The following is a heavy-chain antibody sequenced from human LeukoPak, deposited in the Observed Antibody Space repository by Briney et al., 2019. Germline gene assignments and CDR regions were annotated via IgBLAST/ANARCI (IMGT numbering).Heavy chain of an antibody. CDR3: ARHYYGSGSRTVGAFDI. Sequence: SVKVSCKASGGTFSSYAISWVRQAPGQGLEWMGRIIPIFGTANYAQKFQGRVTITTDESASTAYMELSSLRSEDTAVYYCARHYYGSGSRTVGAFDIWGQGTMVTVSS. V-gene: IGHV1-69*05. CDR2: IIPIFGTA. CDR1: GGTFSSYA. D-gene: IGHD3-10*01. J-gene: IGHJ3*02.